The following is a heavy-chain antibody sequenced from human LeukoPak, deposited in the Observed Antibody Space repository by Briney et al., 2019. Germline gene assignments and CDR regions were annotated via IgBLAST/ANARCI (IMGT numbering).Heavy chain of an antibody. CDR2: INPNSGNT. D-gene: IGHD3-9*01. J-gene: IGHJ4*02. Sequence: GASVKVSCKASGYTFTSYDINWVRQATGQGLEWMGWINPNSGNTGYAQKFQGRVTMTRNTSISTAYMELSSLRSEDTAVYYCARGDSLTGYSPPDYWGQGTLVTVSS. CDR3: ARGDSLTGYSPPDY. V-gene: IGHV1-8*01. CDR1: GYTFTSYD.